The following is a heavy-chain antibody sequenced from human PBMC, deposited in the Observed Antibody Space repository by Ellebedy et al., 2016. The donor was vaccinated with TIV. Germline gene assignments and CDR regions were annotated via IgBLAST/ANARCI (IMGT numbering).Heavy chain of an antibody. Sequence: GESLKISCKGSGYSFTSYWIGWVRQMPGKGLEWMGIIYPGDSDTRYSPSFQGQVTISADKSISTAYLQWSSLKASDTAMYYCASVTGTGIAVADDYYFDYWGQGTLVTVSS. V-gene: IGHV5-51*01. CDR3: ASVTGTGIAVADDYYFDY. CDR2: IYPGDSDT. J-gene: IGHJ4*02. D-gene: IGHD6-19*01. CDR1: GYSFTSYW.